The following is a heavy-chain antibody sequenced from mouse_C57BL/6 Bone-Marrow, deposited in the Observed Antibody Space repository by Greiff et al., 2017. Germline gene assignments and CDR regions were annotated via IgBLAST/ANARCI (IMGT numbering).Heavy chain of an antibody. J-gene: IGHJ3*01. CDR1: GYTFTSYW. Sequence: QVHVKQPGAELVKPGASVKLSCKASGYTFTSYWMQWVKQRPGQGLEWIGEIDPSDSYTNYNQKFKGKATLTVDTSSSTAYMQLSSLTSEDSAVYYCAKIYGSSYGFAYWGQGTLVTVSA. V-gene: IGHV1-50*01. D-gene: IGHD1-1*01. CDR3: AKIYGSSYGFAY. CDR2: IDPSDSYT.